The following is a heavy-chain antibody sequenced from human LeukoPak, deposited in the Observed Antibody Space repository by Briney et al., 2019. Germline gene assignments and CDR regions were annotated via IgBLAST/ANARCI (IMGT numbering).Heavy chain of an antibody. CDR1: GFTFSSYG. CDR3: AGRSYFDY. Sequence: PGGSLRLSCAASGFTFSSYGMHWVRQAPGKGLEWVAVISYDGSNKYYADSVKGRFTISRDNSKNTLYLQMNSLRAEDTAVYYCAGRSYFDYWGQGTLVTVSS. J-gene: IGHJ4*02. CDR2: ISYDGSNK. V-gene: IGHV3-30*03.